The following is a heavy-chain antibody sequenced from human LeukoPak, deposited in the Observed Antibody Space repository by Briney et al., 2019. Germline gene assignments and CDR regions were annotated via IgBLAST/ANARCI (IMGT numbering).Heavy chain of an antibody. Sequence: GGSLRLTCAASGFTFSSYGMHWVRQAPGKGLEWVAFIRYDGSNKYYADFVKGRSTISRDNYKNTLYLQMNRLRAEDTAVYYCAKTHYYPRRLQGGEPYYFDYWGQGTLVTVSS. V-gene: IGHV3-30*02. CDR2: IRYDGSNK. CDR3: AKTHYYPRRLQGGEPYYFDY. CDR1: GFTFSSYG. J-gene: IGHJ4*02. D-gene: IGHD3-22*01.